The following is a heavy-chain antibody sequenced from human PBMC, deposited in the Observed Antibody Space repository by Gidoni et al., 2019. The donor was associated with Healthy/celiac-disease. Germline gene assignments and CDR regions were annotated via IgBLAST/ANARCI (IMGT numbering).Heavy chain of an antibody. CDR3: ARDSRVATIDFDY. V-gene: IGHV3-11*01. Sequence: QVQLVESGGGLVKPGGSLRLSCEASGFTFSDYYMRWIRQAPRKGLEWVSYISSSGSNIYYADSVKGRFTISRDNAKNSLYLQMNSLRAEDTAVYYCARDSRVATIDFDYWGQGTLVTVSS. D-gene: IGHD5-12*01. CDR2: ISSSGSNI. J-gene: IGHJ4*02. CDR1: GFTFSDYY.